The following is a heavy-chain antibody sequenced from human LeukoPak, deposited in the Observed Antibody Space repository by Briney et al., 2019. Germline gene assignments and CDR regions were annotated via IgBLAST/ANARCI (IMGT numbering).Heavy chain of an antibody. Sequence: PSETLSLTCTVSGGSISSGSYYWSWIRQPPGKGLEWIGYIYYGGSTNYNPSLKSRVTISVDTSKNQFSLKLSSVTAADTAVYYCARGGNYYDSSGYEYWGQGTLVTVSS. V-gene: IGHV4-61*01. D-gene: IGHD3-22*01. CDR2: IYYGGST. CDR3: ARGGNYYDSSGYEY. J-gene: IGHJ4*02. CDR1: GGSISSGSYY.